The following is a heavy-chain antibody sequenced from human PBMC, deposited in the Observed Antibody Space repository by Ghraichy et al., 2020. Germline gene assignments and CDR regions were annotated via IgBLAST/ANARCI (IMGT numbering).Heavy chain of an antibody. Sequence: SETLSLTCTVSGGSISSGSYYWGWIRQPPGKGLEWIGSFYYSGSTSYNTSLKSRVTISVDTSKNQFSLKLNSVAAADTAVYYCARHAGGSLSVDYWGQGTLVTVSS. CDR2: FYYSGST. D-gene: IGHD1-26*01. J-gene: IGHJ4*02. CDR1: GGSISSGSYY. CDR3: ARHAGGSLSVDY. V-gene: IGHV4-39*01.